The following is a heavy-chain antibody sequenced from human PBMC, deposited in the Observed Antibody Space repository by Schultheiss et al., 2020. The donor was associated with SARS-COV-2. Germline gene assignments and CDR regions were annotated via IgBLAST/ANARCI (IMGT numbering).Heavy chain of an antibody. CDR3: AREQQLDYYYYGMDV. J-gene: IGHJ6*02. CDR2: IKQDGSEK. CDR1: GFTFSSYW. D-gene: IGHD6-13*01. Sequence: GGSLRLSCAASGFTFSSYWMSWVRKAPGKGLEWVANIKQDGSEKYYVDSVKGRFTISRDNAKNSLYLQMNSLRAEDTAVYYCAREQQLDYYYYGMDVWGQGTTVTSP. V-gene: IGHV3-7*01.